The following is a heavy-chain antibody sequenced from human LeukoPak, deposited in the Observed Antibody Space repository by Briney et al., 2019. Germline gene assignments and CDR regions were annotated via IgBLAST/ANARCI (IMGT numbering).Heavy chain of an antibody. CDR3: ARGEEMATTFDY. V-gene: IGHV3-30*04. D-gene: IGHD5-24*01. CDR1: GFTFSSYA. J-gene: IGHJ4*02. CDR2: ISYDGSNK. Sequence: PGGSLRLSCAASGFTFSSYAMHWVRQAPGKGLEWVAVISYDGSNKYYADSVKGRFTISRDNSKNTLYLRMNSLRAEDTAVYYCARGEEMATTFDYWGQGTLVTVSS.